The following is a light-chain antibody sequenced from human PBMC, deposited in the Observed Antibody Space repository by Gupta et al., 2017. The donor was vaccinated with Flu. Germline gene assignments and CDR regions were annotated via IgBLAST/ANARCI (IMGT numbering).Light chain of an antibody. CDR2: AGN. V-gene: IGLV2-23*01. J-gene: IGLJ1*01. Sequence: GTRSDGETYNLVSGYQKHAGKVPKVLNYAGNQRPSEGSNRFSGSKSGNTASITISGRQADDEADEYCWSYVGFQIFGTGTKVTVL. CDR1: RSDGETYNL. CDR3: WSYVGFQI.